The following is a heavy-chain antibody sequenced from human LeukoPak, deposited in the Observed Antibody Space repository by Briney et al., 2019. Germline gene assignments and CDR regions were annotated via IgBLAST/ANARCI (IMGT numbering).Heavy chain of an antibody. J-gene: IGHJ5*02. CDR3: ASTSSSSSWFDP. D-gene: IGHD6-6*01. CDR2: IYYSGST. Sequence: SETLSLTCTVSGGSISSGDYYWSWLRQPPGEGLEWIGYIYYSGSTYYNPSLKSRVTISVDTSKNQLSLKLSSVTAADTAVYYCASTSSSSSWFDPWGQGTLVTVSS. CDR1: GGSISSGDYY. V-gene: IGHV4-30-4*01.